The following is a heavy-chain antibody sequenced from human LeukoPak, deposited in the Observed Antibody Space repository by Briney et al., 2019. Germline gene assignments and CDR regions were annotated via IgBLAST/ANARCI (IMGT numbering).Heavy chain of an antibody. CDR1: GGSMSSRSHY. Sequence: PSETLSLTCTVSGGSMSSRSHYWGWIRQPPGKGLEWIGSIDYSGSTYYNPSLGSRVTISADTSKNQLSLKLSSVTAADTAVYFCALDGVNYYGSTGYYYVWGQGTLVTVSS. CDR2: IDYSGST. CDR3: ALDGVNYYGSTGYYYV. D-gene: IGHD3-22*01. V-gene: IGHV4-39*01. J-gene: IGHJ4*02.